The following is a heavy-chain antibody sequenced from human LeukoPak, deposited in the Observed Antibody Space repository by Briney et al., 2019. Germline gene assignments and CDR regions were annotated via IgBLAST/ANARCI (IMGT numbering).Heavy chain of an antibody. J-gene: IGHJ4*02. CDR1: GLTFSSYS. D-gene: IGHD6-19*01. CDR2: ISSSSSII. Sequence: GGSLRLSCVGSGLTFSSYSMNWVRQAPGKGLEWVSDISSSSSIIYYADSVKGRFTISRDNAKNSLYLQMNSLRDEDTAVYYCASLYSSGWPSFDYWGQGTLVTVSS. CDR3: ASLYSSGWPSFDY. V-gene: IGHV3-48*02.